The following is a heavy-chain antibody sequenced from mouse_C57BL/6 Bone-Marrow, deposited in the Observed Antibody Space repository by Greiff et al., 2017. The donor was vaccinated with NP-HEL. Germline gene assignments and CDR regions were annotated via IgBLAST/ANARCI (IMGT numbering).Heavy chain of an antibody. Sequence: EAGGGLVQPKGSLKLSCAASGFTFNTYAMHWVRPAPGKGLEWVARLRSKSSNYATYYADSVKDRFTISRDDSQSMLYLQMNNLKTEDTAMYYCVSWTFAYWGQGTLVTVSA. CDR1: GFTFNTYA. J-gene: IGHJ3*01. CDR2: LRSKSSNYAT. V-gene: IGHV10-3*01. CDR3: VSWTFAY.